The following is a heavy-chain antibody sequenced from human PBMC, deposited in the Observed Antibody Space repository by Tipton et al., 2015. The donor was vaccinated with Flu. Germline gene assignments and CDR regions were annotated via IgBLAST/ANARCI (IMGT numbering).Heavy chain of an antibody. J-gene: IGHJ6*02. CDR3: ARGYCSGDTCPHGMDV. D-gene: IGHD2-15*01. Sequence: TLSLTCTVSGGSVSNYYWSWIRQPAGKGLEWIGRIYNSGSTNYSPSLKSRVTMSVDTSKNQFSLKLTSVTAADTAVYYCARGYCSGDTCPHGMDVWGQGTTVTASS. CDR1: GGSVSNYY. V-gene: IGHV4-4*07. CDR2: IYNSGST.